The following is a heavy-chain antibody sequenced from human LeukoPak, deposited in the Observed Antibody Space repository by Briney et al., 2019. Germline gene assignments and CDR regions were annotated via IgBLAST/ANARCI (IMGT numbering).Heavy chain of an antibody. CDR2: ILYVGSNK. CDR1: GFTFSSYG. Sequence: GRSLRLSCAAAGFTFSSYGMHSVRQAPGKGLESLAVILYVGSNKYYAQSVKGRLIIFRDNSKNTLYLQMNSLRAEDRAVYYCAKGLGECSGGSCYSVGYYYGMDVWGKGTTVSVSS. D-gene: IGHD2-15*01. CDR3: AKGLGECSGGSCYSVGYYYGMDV. V-gene: IGHV3-30*18. J-gene: IGHJ6*04.